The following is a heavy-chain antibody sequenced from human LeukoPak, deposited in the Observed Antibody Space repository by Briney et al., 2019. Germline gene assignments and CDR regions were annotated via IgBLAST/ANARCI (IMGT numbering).Heavy chain of an antibody. D-gene: IGHD6-13*01. CDR2: TYYRSKWYN. J-gene: IGHJ4*02. CDR1: GDSVSSNSAA. CDR3: ARGDSSSWYGTFDY. Sequence: SQTLSLTCAISGDSVSSNSAAWNWIRQSSSRGLEWLGRTYYRSKWYNDYAVSVKSRITINPDTSKNQFSLQLNSVTPEDTAVYYCARGDSSSWYGTFDYWGQGTLVTVSS. V-gene: IGHV6-1*01.